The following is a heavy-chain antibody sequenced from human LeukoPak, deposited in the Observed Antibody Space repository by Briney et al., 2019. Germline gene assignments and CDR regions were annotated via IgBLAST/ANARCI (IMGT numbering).Heavy chain of an antibody. CDR1: GFTFSSYE. D-gene: IGHD4-23*01. CDR2: ISSSGSTI. V-gene: IGHV3-48*03. J-gene: IGHJ5*02. Sequence: GGSLRLSCAASGFTFSSYEMNWVRQAPGKGLEWVSYISSSGSTIYYADSVKGRFTISRDNAKNSLYLQMNSLRAEDTAVYYCATYNYGGLGGWFDPWGQGTLVTVSS. CDR3: ATYNYGGLGGWFDP.